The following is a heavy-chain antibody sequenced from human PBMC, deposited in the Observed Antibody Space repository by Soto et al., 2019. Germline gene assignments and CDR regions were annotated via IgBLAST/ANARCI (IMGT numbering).Heavy chain of an antibody. CDR3: VRHNHGFDS. CDR2: IYFGDSDS. V-gene: IGHV5-51*01. J-gene: IGHJ4*02. CDR1: GYNFATDW. Sequence: EVQLVQSGAEVKKPGESLKISCKDSGYNFATDWIAWVRQMPGKGLEWVGVIYFGDSDSRYSPSFQDQVTMSVDKSIRTAYLQWSSLKASDSAMYYCVRHNHGFDSWGQGTPVTVSS.